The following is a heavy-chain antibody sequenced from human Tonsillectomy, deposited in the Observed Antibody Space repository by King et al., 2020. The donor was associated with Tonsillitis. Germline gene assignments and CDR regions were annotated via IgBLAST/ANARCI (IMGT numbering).Heavy chain of an antibody. CDR3: ARDSGDPERD. CDR2: INQDGGEK. D-gene: IGHD1-14*01. V-gene: IGHV3-7*01. CDR1: GFTFSSYW. J-gene: IGHJ4*02. Sequence: VQLVESGGGLVQPGGSLRRSCAASGFTFSSYWMICVRPAPGQGLEGVANINQDGGEKYYVDSVKGRFTISRDNAKNSLYLQMNSLRAEDTAVYYCARDSGDPERDWGQGTLVTVSS.